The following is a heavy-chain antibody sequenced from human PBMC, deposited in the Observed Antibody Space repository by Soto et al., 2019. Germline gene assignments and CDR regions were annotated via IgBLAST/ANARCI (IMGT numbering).Heavy chain of an antibody. D-gene: IGHD6-13*01. J-gene: IGHJ4*02. CDR3: ARLDETSGIAAAGL. V-gene: IGHV4-39*07. CDR1: GVSISSVRSS. Sequence: SETLSLTCGVSGVSISSVRSSWAWIRQPPGKGLEWIGTIYHSGTTNYNPSLKSRVTMSVDTSKNQFSLRLSSVTAADTAVYYCARLDETSGIAAAGLWGQGTLVTVSS. CDR2: IYHSGTT.